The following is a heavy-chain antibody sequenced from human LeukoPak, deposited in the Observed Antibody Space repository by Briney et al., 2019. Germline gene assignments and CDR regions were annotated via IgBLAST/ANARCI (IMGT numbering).Heavy chain of an antibody. CDR3: AKQRTIDYDFWSGYSNWFDP. CDR2: ISSSSSYI. D-gene: IGHD3-3*01. V-gene: IGHV3-21*01. Sequence: GGSLRLSCAASGFTFSSYSMNWVRQAPGKGLEWVSSISSSSSYIYYADSVKGRFTISRDNAKNSLYLQMNSLRAEDTAVYYCAKQRTIDYDFWSGYSNWFDPWGQGTLVTVSS. CDR1: GFTFSSYS. J-gene: IGHJ5*02.